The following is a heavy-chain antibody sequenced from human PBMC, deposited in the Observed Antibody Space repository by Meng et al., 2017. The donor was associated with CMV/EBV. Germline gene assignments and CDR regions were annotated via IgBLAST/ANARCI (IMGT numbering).Heavy chain of an antibody. CDR3: ARGGSSSSETFDY. CDR2: IYYSGST. CDR1: GGSISSYY. V-gene: IGHV4-59*01. J-gene: IGHJ4*02. Sequence: VSLRLSCTVSGGSISSYYWSWIRQPPGKGLEWIGYIYYSGSTNYNPSLKSRVTISVDTSKNQFSLKLSSVTAADTAVYYCARGGSSSSETFDYWGQGTLVTVSS. D-gene: IGHD6-6*01.